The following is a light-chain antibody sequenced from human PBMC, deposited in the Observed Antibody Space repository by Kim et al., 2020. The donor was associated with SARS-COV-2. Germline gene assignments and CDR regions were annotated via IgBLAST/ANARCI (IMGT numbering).Light chain of an antibody. CDR3: QQYNSYRTT. Sequence: DRVITISCRASRSISSWLSWYQQQPGQAPQLLYHTASTLDTGVPSRFSGSGSRADFPLTISRLQPDDFATYCCQQYNSYRTTFGGGTKVDIK. CDR1: RSISSW. V-gene: IGKV1-5*03. CDR2: TAS. J-gene: IGKJ4*01.